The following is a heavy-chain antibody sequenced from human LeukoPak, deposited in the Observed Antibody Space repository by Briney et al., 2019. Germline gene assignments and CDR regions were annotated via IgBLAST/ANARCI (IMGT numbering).Heavy chain of an antibody. V-gene: IGHV3-30*19. CDR2: ISSDGRNK. D-gene: IGHD2-8*01. Sequence: PGRSLRLSCAASGFTFSSYGMHWVRQAPGKGLEWVAVISSDGRNKIYADSVKGRFTISRDNSKNTLFLQMNSLRTEDTAVYYCARDPMADFDYWGQGTLVTVSS. J-gene: IGHJ4*02. CDR1: GFTFSSYG. CDR3: ARDPMADFDY.